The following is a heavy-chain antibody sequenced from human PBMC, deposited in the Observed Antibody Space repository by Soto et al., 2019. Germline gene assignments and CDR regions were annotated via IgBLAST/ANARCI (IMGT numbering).Heavy chain of an antibody. Sequence: QVQLVQSGAEVREPGASVKVSCKASGYSFTSLDINWVLQTAGQGLEWMGWMQPSTGRTGYAQKFQGRVTMTRDTSINTAYMELTTLTSDDTAFYYCARGVSAGVDYWGQGTLGNVSS. V-gene: IGHV1-8*01. CDR1: GYSFTSLD. CDR2: MQPSTGRT. J-gene: IGHJ4*02. D-gene: IGHD1-26*01. CDR3: ARGVSAGVDY.